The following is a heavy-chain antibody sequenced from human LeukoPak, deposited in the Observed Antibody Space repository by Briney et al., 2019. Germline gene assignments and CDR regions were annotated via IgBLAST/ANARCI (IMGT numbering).Heavy chain of an antibody. CDR1: GYTLTSYG. Sequence: ASVKVSCKASGYTLTSYGISWVRQAPGQGLEWMGWISAYNGNTNYAQKLQGRVTMTTDTSTSTAYMELRSLRSDDTAVYYCARDQSGSYPAPIVYWGQGTLVTVSS. V-gene: IGHV1-18*01. CDR2: ISAYNGNT. J-gene: IGHJ4*02. D-gene: IGHD1-26*01. CDR3: ARDQSGSYPAPIVY.